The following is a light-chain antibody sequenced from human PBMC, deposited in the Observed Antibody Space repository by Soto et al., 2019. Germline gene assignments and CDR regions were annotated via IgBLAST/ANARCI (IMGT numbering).Light chain of an antibody. Sequence: EMALRQSPLTLSLSQREIATLSCRARPSVSNNYLAWYQQKPGQAPRLLIYGASRRASAIPARFSGSGSGTAFTLTISRLEPADFAVYYCQQYGGSPRTFGQGTKVDI. J-gene: IGKJ1*01. CDR2: GAS. V-gene: IGKV3-20*01. CDR3: QQYGGSPRT. CDR1: PSVSNNY.